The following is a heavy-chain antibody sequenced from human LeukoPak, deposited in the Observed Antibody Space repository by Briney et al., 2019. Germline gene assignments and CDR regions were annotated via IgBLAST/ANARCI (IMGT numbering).Heavy chain of an antibody. CDR2: ISWNSGSI. CDR1: GFTFDDYA. CDR3: AKGALAGPLDY. V-gene: IGHV3-9*03. J-gene: IGHJ4*02. Sequence: PGRSLRLSCAASGFTFDDYAMHWVRQAPGKCLEWVSGISWNSGSIGYADSVKGRFTISRDNAKNSLYLRMNSLRAEDMALYYCAKGALAGPLDYWGQGTLVTVSS.